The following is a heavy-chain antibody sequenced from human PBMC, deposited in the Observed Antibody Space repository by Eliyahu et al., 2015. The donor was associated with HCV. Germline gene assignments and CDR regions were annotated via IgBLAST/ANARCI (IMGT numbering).Heavy chain of an antibody. CDR3: ARGITYYYDSSGYYFNY. CDR2: IKQDGSET. CDR1: GFPFSXFW. Sequence: EVQLVESGGGLVQPGGSLRLSCAASGFPFSXFWMGWVRQAPGKGLEWVANIKQDGSETYYVDSVKGRFTISRDNAKNSLFLQMNSLRAEDTAVYYCARGITYYYDSSGYYFNYWGQGVLVTVSS. J-gene: IGHJ4*02. V-gene: IGHV3-7*01. D-gene: IGHD3-22*01.